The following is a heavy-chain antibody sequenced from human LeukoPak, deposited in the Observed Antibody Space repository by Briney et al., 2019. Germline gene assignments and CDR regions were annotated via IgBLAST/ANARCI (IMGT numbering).Heavy chain of an antibody. D-gene: IGHD5-24*01. CDR1: GGTFSSYA. J-gene: IGHJ6*03. V-gene: IGHV1-69*05. CDR2: IIPIFGTA. Sequence: SVNVSCKASGGTFSSYAISWVRQAPAQGLEWMGGIIPIFGTANYAQKLQDRVTITTDESTSTAYMEVRRLSCDDTAVYYWASSIEIVDGSVSHYYYYYLDVGGKGTTVTVSS. CDR3: ASSIEIVDGSVSHYYYYYLDV.